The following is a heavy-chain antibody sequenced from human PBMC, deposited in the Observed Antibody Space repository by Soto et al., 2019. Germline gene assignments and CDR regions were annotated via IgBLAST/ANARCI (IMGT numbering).Heavy chain of an antibody. CDR3: ARFRDSYGKDDAFDI. V-gene: IGHV1-3*01. D-gene: IGHD5-18*01. J-gene: IGHJ3*02. Sequence: VKVSCKASGYTFTSYAMHWVRQAPGQRLEWMGWINAGNGNTKYSQKFQGRVTITRDTSASTAYMELSSLRSEDTAVYYCARFRDSYGKDDAFDIWGQGTMVTVS. CDR2: INAGNGNT. CDR1: GYTFTSYA.